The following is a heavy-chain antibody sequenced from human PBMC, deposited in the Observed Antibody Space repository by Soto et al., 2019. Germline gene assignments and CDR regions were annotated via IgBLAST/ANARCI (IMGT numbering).Heavy chain of an antibody. D-gene: IGHD4-17*01. CDR2: IKSKPDGGTT. V-gene: IGHV3-15*01. J-gene: IGHJ4*02. CDR1: GFTFSNAW. Sequence: EVHLVESGGGLVKPGGSLRLSCAASGFTFSNAWMSWVRQAPGKGLEWVGRIKSKPDGGTTDYAAPVKGRFTISRDDSKNTLYLQMSSLKTEDTAVYYCTTGVTTWGQGALVTVSS. CDR3: TTGVTT.